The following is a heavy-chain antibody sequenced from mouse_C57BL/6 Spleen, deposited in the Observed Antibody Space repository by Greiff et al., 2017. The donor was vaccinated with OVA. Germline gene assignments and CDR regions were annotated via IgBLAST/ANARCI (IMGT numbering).Heavy chain of an antibody. CDR2: IYPGSGST. Sequence: VQLQQPGAELVKPGASVKMSCKASGYTFTSYWITWVKQRPGQGLEWIGDIYPGSGSTNYNEKFKSKATLTVDTSSSIAYMQLSSLTSEDSAVYYCARSYYGSSYDYWGQGTTLTVSS. V-gene: IGHV1-55*01. D-gene: IGHD1-1*01. CDR1: GYTFTSYW. J-gene: IGHJ2*01. CDR3: ARSYYGSSYDY.